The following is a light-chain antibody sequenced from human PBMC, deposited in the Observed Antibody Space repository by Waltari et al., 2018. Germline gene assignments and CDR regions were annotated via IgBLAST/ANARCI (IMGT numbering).Light chain of an antibody. Sequence: QSVLTQPPSTSGTPGQTVTISCSGTNSNIGRNSVFWYQQLPGTAPKLLIYRDNPRPSGVPDRFSASKSGTSAALAIRGLRSEDEADYYCAAWDDSLSVTYVLGSGTRVTV. J-gene: IGLJ1*01. CDR2: RDN. V-gene: IGLV1-47*01. CDR1: NSNIGRNS. CDR3: AAWDDSLSVTYV.